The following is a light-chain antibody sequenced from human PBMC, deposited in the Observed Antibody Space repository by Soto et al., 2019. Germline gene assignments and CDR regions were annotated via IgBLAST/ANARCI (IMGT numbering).Light chain of an antibody. V-gene: IGKV3-15*01. CDR3: HQYSKWPPMT. J-gene: IGKJ1*01. CDR1: EDIGFS. Sequence: EIVVTQSPATLSASPGDTVTISCRTTEDIGFSLAWYQHSPGQPPRLLIYGALARATSAPVRFSGSGFGTDFTLTISGLQAEDFVVYFCHQYSKWPPMTFGQGTRVEI. CDR2: GAL.